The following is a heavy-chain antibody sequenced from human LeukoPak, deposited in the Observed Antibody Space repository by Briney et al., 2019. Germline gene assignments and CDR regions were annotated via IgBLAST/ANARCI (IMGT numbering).Heavy chain of an antibody. CDR2: INHSGST. J-gene: IGHJ4*02. V-gene: IGHV4-34*01. CDR3: ARGFKEYDYVWGSYRSPFDY. D-gene: IGHD3-16*02. Sequence: SETLSLTCAVYGGSFSGYYWSWIRQPPGKGLEWIGEINHSGSTNYNPSLKSRVTISVDTSKNQFSLKLSSVTAADTAVYYCARGFKEYDYVWGSYRSPFDYWGQGTLVTVSS. CDR1: GGSFSGYY.